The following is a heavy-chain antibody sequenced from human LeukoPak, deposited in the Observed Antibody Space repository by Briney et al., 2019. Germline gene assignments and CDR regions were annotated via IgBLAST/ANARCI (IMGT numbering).Heavy chain of an antibody. CDR2: IYYSGST. D-gene: IGHD2-2*01. V-gene: IGHV4-39*01. Sequence: SETLSLTCTVSGGSISGSSYYWGWIRQPPGKGLEWIGSIYYSGSTYYNPSLKSRVTISVDTSKNQFSLKLNSVTATDTAVYYCVRRMGVPNNWFDPWGQGTLVTVSS. CDR3: VRRMGVPNNWFDP. CDR1: GGSISGSSYY. J-gene: IGHJ5*02.